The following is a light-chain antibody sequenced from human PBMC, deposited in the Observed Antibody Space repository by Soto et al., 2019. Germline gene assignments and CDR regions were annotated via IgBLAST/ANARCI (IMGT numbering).Light chain of an antibody. CDR1: QSISSY. CDR2: AAS. V-gene: IGKV1-39*01. Sequence: DIQMTQSPSSLSASVGDRVTITCRASQSISSYLNWYQQKPGKVPKLLVHAASTLESGVPSRFSGSGSGTDFTLTISSLQPEDSATYYCQQSYSTPYTFGQGTKLEIK. J-gene: IGKJ2*01. CDR3: QQSYSTPYT.